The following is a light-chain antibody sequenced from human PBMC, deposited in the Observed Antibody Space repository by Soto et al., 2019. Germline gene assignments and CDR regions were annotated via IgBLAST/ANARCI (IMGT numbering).Light chain of an antibody. Sequence: QSVLTQPPSASGPPGQTVTISCSGGTSNIATNSIAWYQHLPGTATKLLIYFSHQRPLGVPDRFSGSKSGTSGSLVISGLHSEDEADYFCASWYDSQNVVLFGGGTKLTVL. CDR2: FSH. CDR1: TSNIATNS. CDR3: ASWYDSQNVVL. V-gene: IGLV1-44*01. J-gene: IGLJ2*01.